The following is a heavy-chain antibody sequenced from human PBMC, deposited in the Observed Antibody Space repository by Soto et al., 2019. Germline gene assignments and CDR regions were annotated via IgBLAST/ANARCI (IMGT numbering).Heavy chain of an antibody. Sequence: QVHLVESGGGVVQAGRSLRLSCAASGFSFSAYSMHWVRQAPGKGLEWVAVISSDGSKTYYAGSLKGLFTVSRDNSKNILYLQMNSLRAEDTAVYYCARAGQQVAVFDYWGQGTEVTVSS. V-gene: IGHV3-30-3*01. CDR2: ISSDGSKT. CDR1: GFSFSAYS. J-gene: IGHJ4*02. CDR3: ARAGQQVAVFDY. D-gene: IGHD6-13*01.